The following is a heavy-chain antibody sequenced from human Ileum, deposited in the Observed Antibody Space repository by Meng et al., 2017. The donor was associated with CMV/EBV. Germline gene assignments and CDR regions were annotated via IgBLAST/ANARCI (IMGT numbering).Heavy chain of an antibody. J-gene: IGHJ4*02. CDR1: GNIFTGYY. D-gene: IGHD7-27*01. Sequence: QVQFVQLWTELKKPGDSRKVSLKASGNIFTGYYMHWVRQAPGQGLEWVGCINLNSGVIDFAQKFQGRITLTRDTSITTAYMELTRLIYDDTAVYYCARENWVYDYWGQGTLVTVSS. CDR3: ARENWVYDY. CDR2: INLNSGVI. V-gene: IGHV1-2*02.